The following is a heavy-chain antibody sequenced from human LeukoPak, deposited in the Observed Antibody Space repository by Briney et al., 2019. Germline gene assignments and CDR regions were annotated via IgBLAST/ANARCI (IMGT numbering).Heavy chain of an antibody. J-gene: IGHJ5*02. Sequence: GGSLRLSCAASGFSFSSYVMRWVRQAPGKGLVWVSRINSDGSRTSYADSVKGRFTISRDNAKNTLYLQMNSLRAEDTAVYYCARDGFDRSEAGTPYLVPFNWFDPWGQGTLVTVSS. CDR2: INSDGSRT. V-gene: IGHV3-74*01. CDR1: GFSFSSYV. D-gene: IGHD3-10*01. CDR3: ARDGFDRSEAGTPYLVPFNWFDP.